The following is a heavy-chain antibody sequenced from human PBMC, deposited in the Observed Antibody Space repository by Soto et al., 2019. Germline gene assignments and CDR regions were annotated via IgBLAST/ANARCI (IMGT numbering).Heavy chain of an antibody. CDR2: IYHSGST. V-gene: IGHV4-4*02. J-gene: IGHJ6*02. Sequence: QVQLQESGPGLVKPSGTLSLTCAVSGGSISSSNWWSWVRQPPGKGLEWIGEIYHSGSTNYNPSLKSRVPVSVAQSKDQCSLKLGSVTAADTAVYYCARAGRGECSCGSCYSGLHGMDVWGQGTTVTVSS. CDR1: GGSISSSNW. CDR3: ARAGRGECSCGSCYSGLHGMDV. D-gene: IGHD2-15*01.